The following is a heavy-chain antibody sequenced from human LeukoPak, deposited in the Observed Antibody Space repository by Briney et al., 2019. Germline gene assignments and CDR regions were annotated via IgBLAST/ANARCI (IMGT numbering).Heavy chain of an antibody. V-gene: IGHV3-49*03. J-gene: IGHJ4*02. Sequence: QPGRSLRLSCTASGFTFGDYAMSWFRQAPGKGLEWVGFIRSKAYGGTTEYAASVKGRFTISRDDSKSIAYLQMNSLKTEDTAVYYCTRDRKVGPYGPGDYWGQGTLVTVSS. CDR3: TRDRKVGPYGPGDY. D-gene: IGHD3-10*01. CDR1: GFTFGDYA. CDR2: IRSKAYGGTT.